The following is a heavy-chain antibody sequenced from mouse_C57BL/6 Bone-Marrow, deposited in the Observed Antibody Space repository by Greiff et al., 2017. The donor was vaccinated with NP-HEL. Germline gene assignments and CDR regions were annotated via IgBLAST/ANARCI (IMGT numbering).Heavy chain of an antibody. CDR3: AREGRWVRRGYWYFDV. J-gene: IGHJ1*03. D-gene: IGHD2-2*01. CDR2: INPSNGGT. Sequence: QVQLQQPGTELVKPGTSVKLSCKSSGYTFTSYWMHWVKQRPGQGLEWIGNINPSNGGTNYNEKFKSKATLTVAKSSSTAYMQLSSLTSDDSAFDYCAREGRWVRRGYWYFDVWDTGTTVTVSS. V-gene: IGHV1-53*01. CDR1: GYTFTSYW.